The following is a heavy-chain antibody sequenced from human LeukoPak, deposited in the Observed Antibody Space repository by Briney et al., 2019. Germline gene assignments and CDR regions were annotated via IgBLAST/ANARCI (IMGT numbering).Heavy chain of an antibody. CDR3: ARGYFY. CDR2: IYNSVRT. V-gene: IGHV4-59*01. CDR1: GGSISNYY. Sequence: SETLSLTCSVSGGSISNYYWSWIWQPPGKGLEWIGYIYNSVRTNYNPSLRSRVTISADTSKNQFYLKLTSVTAADTAVYYCARGYFYWGQGTLVTVSS. J-gene: IGHJ4*02. D-gene: IGHD1-1*01.